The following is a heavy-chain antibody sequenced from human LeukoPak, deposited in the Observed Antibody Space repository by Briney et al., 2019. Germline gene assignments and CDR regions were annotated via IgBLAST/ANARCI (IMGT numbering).Heavy chain of an antibody. J-gene: IGHJ6*03. Sequence: ASVKVSCKASGYTFSSNYMHWVRQAPGQGLEWMGIINPSGGSTNYAQKFQGRVTMTRNTSISTAYMELSSLRSEDTAVYYCARVRYFDWLSYYYYYMDVWGKGTTVTISS. D-gene: IGHD3-9*01. CDR3: ARVRYFDWLSYYYYYMDV. V-gene: IGHV1-46*01. CDR1: GYTFSSNY. CDR2: INPSGGST.